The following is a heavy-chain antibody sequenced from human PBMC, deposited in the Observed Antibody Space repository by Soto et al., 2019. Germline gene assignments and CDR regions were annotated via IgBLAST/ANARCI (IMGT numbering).Heavy chain of an antibody. CDR1: GGSFSGYY. CDR2: INHSGST. Sequence: SETLSLTCGVYGGSFSGYYWSWIRQPPGKGLEWIGEINHSGSTNYNPSLKSRVTISVDTSKNQFSLKLSSVTAADTAVYYCARGRGRWLQIFKYYGMDVWGQGTTVTVSS. V-gene: IGHV4-34*01. J-gene: IGHJ6*02. D-gene: IGHD5-12*01. CDR3: ARGRGRWLQIFKYYGMDV.